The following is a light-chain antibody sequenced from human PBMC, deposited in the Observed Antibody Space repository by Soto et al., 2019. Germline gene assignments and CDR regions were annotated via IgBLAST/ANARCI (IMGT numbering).Light chain of an antibody. J-gene: IGKJ1*01. Sequence: VVMTQSPLSLPVTLGQPASISCRSSQSLVYSDGNAYLNWFQQRPGQSPRRLIYKASKRASGAPGRFRGSGSGTDVALQINRVEAEDLGISYCMQGTHWPPTFGRGTRVEIK. CDR3: MQGTHWPPT. CDR2: KAS. V-gene: IGKV2-30*01. CDR1: QSLVYSDGNAY.